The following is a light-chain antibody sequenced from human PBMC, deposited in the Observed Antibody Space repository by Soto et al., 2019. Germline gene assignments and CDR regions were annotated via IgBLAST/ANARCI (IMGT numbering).Light chain of an antibody. CDR3: QQYNDWPLT. CDR2: GAS. CDR1: QSVSSN. V-gene: IGKV3-15*01. J-gene: IGKJ4*01. Sequence: ETVMTQSPATLSASPGESATLACGASQSVSSNLGWYQQKPGQAPRLLIYGASTRATGVAARFSGTWSGTEFTITISSPHPADSAVYYCQQYNDWPLTFGGGTKVEIK.